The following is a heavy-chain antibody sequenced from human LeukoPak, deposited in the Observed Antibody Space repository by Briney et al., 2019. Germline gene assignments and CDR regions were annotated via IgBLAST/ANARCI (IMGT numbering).Heavy chain of an antibody. CDR2: IGTAGDT. V-gene: IGHV3-13*01. CDR1: GFTFSSYD. J-gene: IGHJ4*02. Sequence: GGSLRLSCAASGFTFSSYDMHWVRQATGKGLEWVSTIGTAGDTHYPGSVKGRFTISRENAKNSLYLQMNSLRAGDTAVYYCARGAATGYYFDYWGQGTLVTVSS. D-gene: IGHD6-13*01. CDR3: ARGAATGYYFDY.